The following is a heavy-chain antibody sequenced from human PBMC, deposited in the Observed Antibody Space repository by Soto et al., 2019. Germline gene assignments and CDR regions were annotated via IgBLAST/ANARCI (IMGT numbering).Heavy chain of an antibody. CDR2: IIPISGTA. Sequence: QVQLVQSGAEVKKPGSSVKVSCKASGGTFSSYCISWVRQAPGQGLEWMGGIIPISGTANYAQKFQGRVTITADESTSTDYMELSSLRSEDTAVDYCARSQGSSTSLEIYYYYYYGMDVWGQGTTVTVSS. D-gene: IGHD2-2*01. J-gene: IGHJ6*02. CDR3: ARSQGSSTSLEIYYYYYYGMDV. V-gene: IGHV1-69*01. CDR1: GGTFSSYC.